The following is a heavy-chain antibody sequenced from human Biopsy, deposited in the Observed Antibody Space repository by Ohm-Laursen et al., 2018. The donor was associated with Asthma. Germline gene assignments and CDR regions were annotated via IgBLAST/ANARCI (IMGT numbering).Heavy chain of an antibody. CDR3: ARDVMEWYLPAFDF. D-gene: IGHD3-3*01. J-gene: IGHJ4*02. Sequence: SLRLSCVASGFTFRSYAMHWVRQAPGKGLEWVAVGGSYYDGGLKYYADSVNGRFTVSRDDSKNTLYLQMNSLRPDDTAVCYCARDVMEWYLPAFDFWGQGTLVTVSS. CDR1: GFTFRSYA. V-gene: IGHV3-30-3*01. CDR2: GGSYYDGGLK.